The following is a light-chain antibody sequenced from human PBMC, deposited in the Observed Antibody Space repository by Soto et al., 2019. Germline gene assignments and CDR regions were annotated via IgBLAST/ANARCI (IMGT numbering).Light chain of an antibody. CDR3: FSCAGSNNFV. CDR1: SGSVSTSYY. V-gene: IGLV8-61*01. Sequence: QTVVTQEPSFSVSPGGTVILTCGLTSGSVSTSYYPSWYQQSPGLAPRTLIYNTTTRSSGVPDRFSGSKSGNTASLTVTGLQAEDEADYYCFSCAGSNNFVFGTGTKVTVL. CDR2: NTT. J-gene: IGLJ1*01.